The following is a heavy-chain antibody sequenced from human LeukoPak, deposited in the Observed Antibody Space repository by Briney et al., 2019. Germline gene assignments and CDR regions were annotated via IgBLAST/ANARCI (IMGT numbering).Heavy chain of an antibody. CDR2: INPKSGGA. J-gene: IGHJ4*02. Sequence: ASVKVSCKASGYTFTGYYMHWVRQAPGRGLEWMGWINPKSGGANYAQKFQGRVTMTWDTSISTAYMELSRLRSDDTAVYYCAREYILTAYYGDYWGQGTLVTVSS. CDR3: AREYILTAYYGDY. CDR1: GYTFTGYY. V-gene: IGHV1-2*02. D-gene: IGHD3-9*01.